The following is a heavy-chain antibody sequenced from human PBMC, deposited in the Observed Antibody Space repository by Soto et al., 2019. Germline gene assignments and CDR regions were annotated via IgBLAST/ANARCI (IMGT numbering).Heavy chain of an antibody. CDR1: GFTFRNYV. V-gene: IGHV3-23*01. Sequence: PGGSLRLSCTASGFTFRNYVMSWVRQAPGRGLEWVSAISVSGGSTFYADSVKGRFIISRDNSKNTLYLQLNSLRAEDTAVYYCARDDYPYYDDSSGYHFDYWGQGA. CDR3: ARDDYPYYDDSSGYHFDY. CDR2: ISVSGGST. J-gene: IGHJ4*02. D-gene: IGHD3-22*01.